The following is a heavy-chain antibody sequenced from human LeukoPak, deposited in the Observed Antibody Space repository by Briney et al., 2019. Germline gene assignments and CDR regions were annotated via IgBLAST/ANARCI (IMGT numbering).Heavy chain of an antibody. V-gene: IGHV1-69*13. D-gene: IGHD2-15*01. CDR1: GGTFSSYA. Sequence: SVKVSCKASGGTFSSYAISWVRQAPGQGLEWMGGVIPIFGTANYAQKFQGRVTITADESTSTAYMELSSLRSEDTAVYYCARGIVVVAATLYYYYGMDVWGKGTTVTVSS. CDR3: ARGIVVVAATLYYYYGMDV. CDR2: VIPIFGTA. J-gene: IGHJ6*04.